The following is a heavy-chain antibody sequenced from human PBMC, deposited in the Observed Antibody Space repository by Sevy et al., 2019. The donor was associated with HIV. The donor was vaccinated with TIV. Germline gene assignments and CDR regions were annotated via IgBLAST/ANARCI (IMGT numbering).Heavy chain of an antibody. CDR1: GFTVNSNY. V-gene: IGHV3-66*01. Sequence: GGSLRLSCAASGFTVNSNYMTWVRQAPGKGLEGVSVIHSDDTTYHADSVKDRFTISRDNFKNTLDLHMSSLRADDTAVYYCARGKSGYGYALNYWGQGTLVTVSS. J-gene: IGHJ4*02. CDR2: IHSDDTT. D-gene: IGHD5-18*01. CDR3: ARGKSGYGYALNY.